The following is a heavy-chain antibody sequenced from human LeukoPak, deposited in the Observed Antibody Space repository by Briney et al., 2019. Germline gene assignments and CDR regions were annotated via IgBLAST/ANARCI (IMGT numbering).Heavy chain of an antibody. D-gene: IGHD3-22*01. CDR1: GFGVSGFW. CDR2: INVEGDYI. J-gene: IGHJ4*02. V-gene: IGHV3-74*01. Sequence: PGESLRLSCAASGFGVSGFWMHWVRQAPGKELVWVARINVEGDYIDYAESVRGRFTISRDSAKNTLYLQMNSVRAEDTAVYSCARDLTGPYDHWGQGTLVTVSS. CDR3: ARDLTGPYDH.